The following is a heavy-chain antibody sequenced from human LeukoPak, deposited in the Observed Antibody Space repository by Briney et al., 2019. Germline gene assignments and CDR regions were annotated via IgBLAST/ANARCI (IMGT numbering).Heavy chain of an antibody. J-gene: IGHJ4*02. CDR1: GVSVRSGGYY. CDR2: VFNNENT. CDR3: ARGSNYFDY. D-gene: IGHD6-6*01. V-gene: IGHV4-61*08. Sequence: SETLSLTCTVFGVSVRSGGYYCSWTRQPPGKGLEWIGYVFNNENTKYSPSLRSRITISVDTSKNQFSLKVTAVTAADTAIYYCARGSNYFDYWGQGILVTVSS.